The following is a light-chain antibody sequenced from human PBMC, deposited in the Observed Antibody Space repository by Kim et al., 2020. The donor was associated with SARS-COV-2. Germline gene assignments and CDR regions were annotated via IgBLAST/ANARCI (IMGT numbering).Light chain of an antibody. V-gene: IGKV1-33*01. J-gene: IGKJ3*01. Sequence: SVGDRVTITCQASQDISNYLNWYQQKAGKAPKLLIYDASNLETRVPSRFSGSGSGTDFTFTISSLQPEDIGTYYCQHYDNLPRFTFGPGTKVDIK. CDR2: DAS. CDR3: QHYDNLPRFT. CDR1: QDISNY.